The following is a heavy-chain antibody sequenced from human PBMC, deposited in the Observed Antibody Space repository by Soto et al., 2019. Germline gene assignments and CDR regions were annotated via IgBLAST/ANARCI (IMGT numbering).Heavy chain of an antibody. CDR3: ARVGVEMATMRPGYYCGMDV. Sequence: QVQLVQSGAEVKKPGSSVKVSCKASGGTFSSYAISWVRQAPGQGLEWMGGIIPIFGTANYAQKFQGRVTITADESTSTAYMELSSLGSEDTAVYYCARVGVEMATMRPGYYCGMDVWGQGTTVTVSS. V-gene: IGHV1-69*01. J-gene: IGHJ6*02. CDR2: IIPIFGTA. CDR1: GGTFSSYA. D-gene: IGHD5-12*01.